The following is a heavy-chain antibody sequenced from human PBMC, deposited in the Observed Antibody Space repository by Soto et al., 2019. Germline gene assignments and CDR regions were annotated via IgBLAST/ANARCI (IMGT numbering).Heavy chain of an antibody. CDR3: ARGLLGGVIVPNYYYFDY. Sequence: QVQLVQSGAEVKKPGASVKVSCKASGYTFTSYDINWVRQATGQGLEWMGWMNPNSGNTGYAQKFHGKDTMTRNPSISTAYMELSSLRSEATAVYYCARGLLGGVIVPNYYYFDYWGQGTLVTVSS. D-gene: IGHD3-16*02. J-gene: IGHJ4*02. V-gene: IGHV1-8*01. CDR1: GYTFTSYD. CDR2: MNPNSGNT.